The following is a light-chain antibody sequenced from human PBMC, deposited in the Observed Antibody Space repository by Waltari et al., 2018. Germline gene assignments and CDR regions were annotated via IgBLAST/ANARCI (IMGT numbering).Light chain of an antibody. CDR2: DVP. CDR1: SSHIGAYNY. J-gene: IGLJ1*01. Sequence: QSALNQPRSVSRSPGQSVTISCPGTSSHIGAYNYVSWYQQPPGKAPNLILNDVPKRPSGVPDHFSGSKSGNTASLTISGLQAEDEADYYCSSYAGSYTLRLFGTGTKVTVL. CDR3: SSYAGSYTLRL. V-gene: IGLV2-11*01.